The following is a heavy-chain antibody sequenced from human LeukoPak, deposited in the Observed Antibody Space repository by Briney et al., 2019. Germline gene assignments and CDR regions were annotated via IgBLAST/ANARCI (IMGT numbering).Heavy chain of an antibody. V-gene: IGHV4-34*09. CDR1: GGSFSGYY. Sequence: SETLSPTCAVYGGSFSGYYWSWIRQPPGKGLEWIGEINHSGSTNYNPSLKSRVTISVDTSKNQFSLKLSSVTAADTAVYYCARAPTPHWFDPWGQGTLVTVSS. CDR2: INHSGST. CDR3: ARAPTPHWFDP. J-gene: IGHJ5*02.